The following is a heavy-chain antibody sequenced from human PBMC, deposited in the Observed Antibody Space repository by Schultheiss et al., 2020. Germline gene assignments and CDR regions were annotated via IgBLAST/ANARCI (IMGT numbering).Heavy chain of an antibody. D-gene: IGHD1-7*01. CDR3: AREQATGANYYYYYGMDV. CDR1: GGSFSGYY. CDR2: ISSSGSTI. J-gene: IGHJ6*04. Sequence: LSLTCAVYGGSFSGYYWSWIRQPPGKGLEWVSYISSSGSTIYYADSVKGRFTISRDNSKNTLYLQMNSLRAEDTAVYYCAREQATGANYYYYYGMDVWGKGTTVNVSS. V-gene: IGHV3-11*04.